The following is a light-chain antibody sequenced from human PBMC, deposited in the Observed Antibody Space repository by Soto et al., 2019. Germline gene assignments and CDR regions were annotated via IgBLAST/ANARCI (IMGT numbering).Light chain of an antibody. J-gene: IGKJ1*01. CDR1: QSVGGNS. CDR2: GAS. CDR3: QQYYSSPRT. V-gene: IGKV3-20*01. Sequence: EIVLTQSPGTLSLSPGERATLSCRASQSVGGNSLTWYQQKPGQAPRVLFYGASNRATGIPDRFSGSGSGTDFTLTISRLEPEDLAVYYCQQYYSSPRTFGQGTKVEIK.